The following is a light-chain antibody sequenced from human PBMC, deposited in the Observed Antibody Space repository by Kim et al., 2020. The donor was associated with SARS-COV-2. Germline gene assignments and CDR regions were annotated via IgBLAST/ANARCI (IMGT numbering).Light chain of an antibody. CDR1: QSVSSN. CDR3: QQYNNWPYT. CDR2: GAS. Sequence: SVSPGERATLSCRASQSVSSNLAWYQQKPGQAPRLRIYGASTRATGSPSRFSGSGSGTEFTLTISSLQSEDFAVYSCQQYNNWPYTFGQGTKLEI. V-gene: IGKV3-15*01. J-gene: IGKJ2*01.